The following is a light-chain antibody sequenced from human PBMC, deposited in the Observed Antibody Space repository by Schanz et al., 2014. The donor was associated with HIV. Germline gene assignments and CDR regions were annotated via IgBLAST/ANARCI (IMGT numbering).Light chain of an antibody. V-gene: IGKV3-20*01. CDR2: TAS. J-gene: IGKJ4*01. CDR1: HPVTANF. Sequence: ESVLTQSPGTLSLSPGETATLSCRASHPVTANFVAWYQHKPGQAPRLLIYTASTRATGIPPRFSGSQSGPDFTLTINGLEPEDFAVYYCQQYGVSPLTFGGGTKEDIK. CDR3: QQYGVSPLT.